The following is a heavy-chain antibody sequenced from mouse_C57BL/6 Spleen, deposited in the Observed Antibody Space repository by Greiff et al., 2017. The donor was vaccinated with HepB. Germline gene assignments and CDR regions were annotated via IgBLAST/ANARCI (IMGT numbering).Heavy chain of an antibody. V-gene: IGHV14-2*01. D-gene: IGHD2-2*01. Sequence: EVQGVESGAELVKPGASVKLSCTASGFNIKDYYMHWVKQRTEQGLEWIGRIDPEDGETKYAPKFQGKATITADTSSNTAYLQLSSLTSEDTAVYYWAVYYGYDDYAMDYWGQGTSVTVSS. CDR2: IDPEDGET. J-gene: IGHJ4*01. CDR1: GFNIKDYY. CDR3: AVYYGYDDYAMDY.